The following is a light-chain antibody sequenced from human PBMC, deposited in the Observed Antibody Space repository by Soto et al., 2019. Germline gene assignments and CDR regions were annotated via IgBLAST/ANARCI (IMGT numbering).Light chain of an antibody. Sequence: EIVMTQSPATLSVSPGERGTLSCRASQSVSSNLAWYQQKPGQAPRLLIYGASTRATGIPARFSGSGSGTEFTLTISSLQSEDFAVYYCQQYNNWWTFGPGTKV. CDR2: GAS. CDR1: QSVSSN. V-gene: IGKV3-15*01. CDR3: QQYNNWWT. J-gene: IGKJ1*01.